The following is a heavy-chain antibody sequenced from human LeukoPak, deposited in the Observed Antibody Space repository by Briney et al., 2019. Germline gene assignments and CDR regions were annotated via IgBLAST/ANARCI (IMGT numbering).Heavy chain of an antibody. D-gene: IGHD3/OR15-3a*01. CDR3: AKDDFWTDPSYMDV. J-gene: IGHJ6*03. CDR1: GFAFTDYY. Sequence: GGSLRLSCAASGFAFTDYYISWIRQAPGKGLDWVSYISISGTTINYADSVKGRFTISRDNSKNTLYLQMNSLRAEDTAVYYCAKDDFWTDPSYMDVWGKGTTVTVSS. V-gene: IGHV3-11*04. CDR2: ISISGTTI.